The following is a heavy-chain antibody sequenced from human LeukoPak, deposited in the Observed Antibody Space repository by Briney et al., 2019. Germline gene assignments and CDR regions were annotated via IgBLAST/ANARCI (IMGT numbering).Heavy chain of an antibody. CDR1: GFTFSSYA. J-gene: IGHJ4*02. CDR2: ISGSGGST. D-gene: IGHD3-10*01. V-gene: IGHV3-23*01. CDR3: AKVSLWFGELFD. Sequence: PPGGSLRLSCAASGFTFSSYAMSWVRQAPGKGLEWVSAISGSGGSTYYADSVKGRFTISRDNSKNTLYLQMNSLRAEDTAVYYCAKVSLWFGELFDWGQGTLVTVSS.